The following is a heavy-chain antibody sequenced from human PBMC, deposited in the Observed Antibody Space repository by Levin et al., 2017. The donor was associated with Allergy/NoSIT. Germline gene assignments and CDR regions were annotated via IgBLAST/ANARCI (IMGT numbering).Heavy chain of an antibody. CDR3: TTVFTMVRGVIMGGAFDI. CDR1: GFTFSNAW. V-gene: IGHV3-15*01. J-gene: IGHJ3*02. Sequence: GESLKISCAASGFTFSNAWMSWVHQAPGKGLEWVGRIKSKTDGGTTDYAAPVKGRFTISRDDSKNTLYLQMNSLKTEDTAVYYCTTVFTMVRGVIMGGAFDIWGQGTMVTVSS. CDR2: IKSKTDGGTT. D-gene: IGHD3-10*01.